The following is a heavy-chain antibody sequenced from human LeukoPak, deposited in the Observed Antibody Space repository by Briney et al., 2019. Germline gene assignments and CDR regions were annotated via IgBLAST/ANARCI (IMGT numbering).Heavy chain of an antibody. CDR3: ARIARYYDFWSGYYRFHAFDI. V-gene: IGHV4-4*09. CDR1: GDSVSRSY. Sequence: SETLSLTCSVSGDSVSRSYWSWIRQPPGKGLEWIGYIYTSGSTNYNPSLKSRVTISVDTSKNQFSLKLSSVTAADTAVYYCARIARYYDFWSGYYRFHAFDIWGQGTMVTVSS. CDR2: IYTSGST. D-gene: IGHD3-3*01. J-gene: IGHJ3*02.